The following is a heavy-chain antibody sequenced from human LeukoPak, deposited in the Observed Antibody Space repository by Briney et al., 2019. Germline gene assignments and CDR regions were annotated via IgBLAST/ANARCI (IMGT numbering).Heavy chain of an antibody. CDR2: INWNGGSI. CDR3: ARKKYDSSGYYTDNYYFDY. J-gene: IGHJ4*02. Sequence: GGSLRLSCAASGLTFDDYGMTWVRQAPGKGLEWVSDINWNGGSIGYADSVKGRFTVSRDNAKNSLYLQMNSLRAEDTALYYCARKKYDSSGYYTDNYYFDYWGQGTLVTVSS. CDR1: GLTFDDYG. D-gene: IGHD3-22*01. V-gene: IGHV3-20*04.